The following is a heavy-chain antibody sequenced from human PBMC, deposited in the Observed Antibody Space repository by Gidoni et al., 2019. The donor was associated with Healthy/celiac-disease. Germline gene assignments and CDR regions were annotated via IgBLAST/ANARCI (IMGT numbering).Heavy chain of an antibody. D-gene: IGHD4-4*01. Sequence: QVQLQESGPGLVKPSQTLSLTCTVSGGSISSGSYYWSWIRQPAGKGLEWIGRIYTSGSTNYNPSLKSRVTISVDTSKNQFSLKLSSVTAADTAVYYCARTFHYRTYYFDYWGQGTLVTVSS. CDR1: GGSISSGSYY. V-gene: IGHV4-61*02. J-gene: IGHJ4*02. CDR3: ARTFHYRTYYFDY. CDR2: IYTSGST.